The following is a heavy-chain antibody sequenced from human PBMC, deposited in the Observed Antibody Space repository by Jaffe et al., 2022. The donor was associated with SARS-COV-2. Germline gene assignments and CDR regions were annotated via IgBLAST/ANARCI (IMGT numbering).Heavy chain of an antibody. CDR1: GYTFTSYA. J-gene: IGHJ2*01. Sequence: QVQLVQSGAEVKKPGASVKVSCKASGYTFTSYAMHWVRQAPGQRLEWMGWINAGNGNTKYSQKFQGRVTITRDTSASTAYMELSSLRSEDTAVYYCARGVSSSPWASWYFDLWGRGTLVTVSS. CDR2: INAGNGNT. V-gene: IGHV1-3*01. CDR3: ARGVSSSPWASWYFDL. D-gene: IGHD6-6*01.